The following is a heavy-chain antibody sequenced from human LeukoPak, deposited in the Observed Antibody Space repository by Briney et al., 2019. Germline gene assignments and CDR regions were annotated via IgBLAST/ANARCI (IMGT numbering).Heavy chain of an antibody. D-gene: IGHD1-7*01. CDR2: INHSGST. J-gene: IGHJ4*02. Sequence: PSETLSLTCAVYGGSFSGYYWSWIRQPPGKGLEWIGEINHSGSTNYNPSLKSRVTISVGTSKNQFSLKLSSVTAADTAVYYCARNGITGTEWGQGTLVTVSS. CDR3: ARNGITGTE. V-gene: IGHV4-34*01. CDR1: GGSFSGYY.